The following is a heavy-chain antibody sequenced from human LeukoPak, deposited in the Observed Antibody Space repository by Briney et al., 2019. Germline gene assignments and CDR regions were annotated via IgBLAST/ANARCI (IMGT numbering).Heavy chain of an antibody. CDR3: ARASLGNNFEFDP. CDR2: IYHSGST. J-gene: IGHJ5*02. D-gene: IGHD1-1*01. Sequence: SETLSLTCTVSGYSISSGYYWAWIRPPPGKGLEWIGSIYHSGSTYYNPSLKSRVTISVDTSKNQFSLKLTSVTAADTAVYYCARASLGNNFEFDPWGQGTLVTVSS. CDR1: GYSISSGYY. V-gene: IGHV4-38-2*02.